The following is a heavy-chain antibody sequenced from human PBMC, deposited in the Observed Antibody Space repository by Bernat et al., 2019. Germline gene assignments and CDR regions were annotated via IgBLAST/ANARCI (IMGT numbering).Heavy chain of an antibody. CDR2: IYHDASNK. J-gene: IGHJ2*01. CDR1: GFTFSSYG. V-gene: IGHV3-33*01. CDR3: ARHINSLIEGYFDL. Sequence: QVQPVESGGGVVQPGRSLRLSCAASGFTFSSYGMHWVRQAPGKGLEWVAVIYHDASNKYYSDFVKGRFTISRDDSKNTLYLQMNSLRPEDTAVYSCARHINSLIEGYFDLWGPGTLVTVSS. D-gene: IGHD2/OR15-2a*01.